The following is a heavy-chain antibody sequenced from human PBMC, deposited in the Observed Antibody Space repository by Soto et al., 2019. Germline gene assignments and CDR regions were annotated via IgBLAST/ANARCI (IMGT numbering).Heavy chain of an antibody. J-gene: IGHJ3*02. CDR2: ISGGGGST. D-gene: IGHD3-22*01. Sequence: GGSLRLSCTASGFTFSTYAMSWVRQAPGKGLEWVSSISGGGGSTYHADFVKGRFTISRDNSKNTLYLQMTSLRAEDTALYYCAKNDGTDGYYDAFDTWGRGTMVTVSS. CDR3: AKNDGTDGYYDAFDT. V-gene: IGHV3-23*01. CDR1: GFTFSTYA.